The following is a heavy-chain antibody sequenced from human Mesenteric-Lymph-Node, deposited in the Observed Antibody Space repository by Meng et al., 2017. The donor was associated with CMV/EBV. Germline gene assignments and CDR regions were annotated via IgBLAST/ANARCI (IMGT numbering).Heavy chain of an antibody. V-gene: IGHV3-20*04. D-gene: IGHD3-10*01. CDR3: ARDLVTLVRGVIVTDYYHYGMDG. CDR2: INPNGGRT. J-gene: IGHJ6*02. CDR1: GFTFDDFG. Sequence: GESLKIYRAAYGFTFDDFGMSWVRQAPGKGLEWVSRINPNGGRTGYVDSVKGPFTISRDNAKNSMYLQMNSLRAEDTALYYCARDLVTLVRGVIVTDYYHYGMDGWGQGTTVTVSS.